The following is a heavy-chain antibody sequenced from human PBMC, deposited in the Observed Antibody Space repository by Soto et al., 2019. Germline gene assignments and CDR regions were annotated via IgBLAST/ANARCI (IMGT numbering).Heavy chain of an antibody. J-gene: IGHJ4*02. D-gene: IGHD3-16*01. CDR3: ARGGYVPPEPGARFDS. CDR2: INPNSGDT. Sequence: QVQLVQSGAEVKKPGASVKVSCKASGYTFTGHYIHWVRQAPGQGLECMGRINPNSGDTKYAQNFQGRVTMPRDTSISTATMELSGLRSDDTAVYYCARGGYVPPEPGARFDSWGQGTLVTVSS. V-gene: IGHV1-2*02. CDR1: GYTFTGHY.